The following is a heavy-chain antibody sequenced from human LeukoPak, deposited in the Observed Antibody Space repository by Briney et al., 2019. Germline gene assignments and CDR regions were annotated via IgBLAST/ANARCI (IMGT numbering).Heavy chain of an antibody. D-gene: IGHD3-9*01. J-gene: IGHJ5*02. Sequence: PSETLSLTCTVSGGSISSSSYCWGWIHQPPGKGLEWIGSIYYSGSTYYNPSLKSRVTISVDTSKNQFSLKLSSVTAADTAVYYCARQYYDFLTGYFTINWFDPWGQGTLVTVSS. V-gene: IGHV4-39*01. CDR1: GGSISSSSYC. CDR3: ARQYYDFLTGYFTINWFDP. CDR2: IYYSGST.